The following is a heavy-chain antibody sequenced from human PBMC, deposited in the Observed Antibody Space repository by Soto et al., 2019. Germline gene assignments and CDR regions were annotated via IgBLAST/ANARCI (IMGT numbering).Heavy chain of an antibody. Sequence: DVQLLESGGGLVQPGGSLRLSCAASGFTFSRHDMIWVSQAPGKGLEWVSGISGGVTTHYADSVKGRFIISRDASRNTLYLQMNSLRVEDTANYYCVKGFWGDYWGQGALVIVSS. CDR1: GFTFSRHD. J-gene: IGHJ4*02. CDR2: ISGGVTT. D-gene: IGHD3-16*01. CDR3: VKGFWGDY. V-gene: IGHV3-23*01.